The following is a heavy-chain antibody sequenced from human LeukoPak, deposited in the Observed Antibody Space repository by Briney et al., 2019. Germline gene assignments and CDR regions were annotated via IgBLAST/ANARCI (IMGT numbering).Heavy chain of an antibody. D-gene: IGHD3-22*01. Sequence: SETLSLTCTVSGGSISSSSYYWGWIRQPPGKGLEWIGYIYYSGSTNYNPSLKSRVTISVDTSKNQFSLKLSSVTAADTAVYYCARDRDSSGYYWFDPWGQGTLVTVSS. CDR3: ARDRDSSGYYWFDP. J-gene: IGHJ5*02. CDR1: GGSISSSSYY. V-gene: IGHV4-61*01. CDR2: IYYSGST.